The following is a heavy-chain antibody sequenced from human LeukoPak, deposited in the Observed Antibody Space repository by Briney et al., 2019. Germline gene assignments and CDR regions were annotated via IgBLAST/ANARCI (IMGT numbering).Heavy chain of an antibody. CDR1: GFTFSSYS. D-gene: IGHD6-13*01. Sequence: GGSLRLSCAASGFTFSSYSMNWVRQAPGKGLEWVSSISSSSSYIYYADSVKGRFTISRDNAKNSLYLQMNNLRAEDTAVYYCAKDSSSGAPGFDYWGQGTLVTVSS. V-gene: IGHV3-21*01. CDR2: ISSSSSYI. CDR3: AKDSSSGAPGFDY. J-gene: IGHJ4*02.